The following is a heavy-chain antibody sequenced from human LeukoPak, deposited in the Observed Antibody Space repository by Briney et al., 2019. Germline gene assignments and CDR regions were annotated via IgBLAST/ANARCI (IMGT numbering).Heavy chain of an antibody. CDR3: ARLRVQNYGGNWGFDY. CDR1: GYSIGSISSTYY. J-gene: IGHJ4*02. Sequence: SETLSLTCTVSGYSIGSISSTYYWGWVRQSPGKGLEWIGRIYHSGSTYYNPSLQSRVTISIDTSKNQFSLKLSSVTAADTAVYYCARLRVQNYGGNWGFDYWGQGTLVTVSS. CDR2: IYHSGST. V-gene: IGHV4-38-2*02. D-gene: IGHD4-23*01.